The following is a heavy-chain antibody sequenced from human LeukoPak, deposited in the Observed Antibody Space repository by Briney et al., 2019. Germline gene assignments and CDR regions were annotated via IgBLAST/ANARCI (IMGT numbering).Heavy chain of an antibody. CDR1: GFTFSSYS. CDR2: ISSSSSYI. J-gene: IGHJ4*02. D-gene: IGHD3-22*01. V-gene: IGHV3-21*01. Sequence: GGSLRLSCAASGFTFSSYSMNWVRQAPGKGLEWVSSISSSSSYIYYADSVKGRFTISRDNAKNSLYLQMNSLRAEDTAVYYCARGPNRPPKTYYYDGGGYCYFDYWGQGTLVTVSS. CDR3: ARGPNRPPKTYYYDGGGYCYFDY.